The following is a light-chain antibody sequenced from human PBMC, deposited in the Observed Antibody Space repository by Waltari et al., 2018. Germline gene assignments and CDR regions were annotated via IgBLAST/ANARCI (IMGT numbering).Light chain of an antibody. J-gene: IGLJ1*01. Sequence: QSVLTQPPSVSGAQGQSGTITCTGTSSNIGGGYEAHWYNHVPGRATKLLIFAHTRRPSVCPHLCCASKPGYSASLAISGIQSEDEAVYYCQSYDSSLIGYVFGHVTKVTVL. CDR3: QSYDSSLIGYV. V-gene: IGLV1-40*01. CDR2: AHT. CDR1: SSNIGGGYE.